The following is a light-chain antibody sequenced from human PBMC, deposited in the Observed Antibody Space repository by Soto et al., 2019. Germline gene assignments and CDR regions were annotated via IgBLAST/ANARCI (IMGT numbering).Light chain of an antibody. V-gene: IGLV2-8*01. CDR3: SSYAGSNNLV. J-gene: IGLJ1*01. Sequence: QSALTQPPSASGSLGQSVTISCTGTNSDVGGYNYVSWYQQHPGKAPKLLIYDVIHRPSGVPDRFSVSKSGNTASLTVSGLQAEDEVDYYCSSYAGSNNLVFGTGTKLTVL. CDR2: DVI. CDR1: NSDVGGYNY.